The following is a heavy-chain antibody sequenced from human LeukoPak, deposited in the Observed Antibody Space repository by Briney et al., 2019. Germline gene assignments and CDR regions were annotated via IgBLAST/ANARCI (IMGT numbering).Heavy chain of an antibody. V-gene: IGHV4-39*01. D-gene: IGHD3-16*01. J-gene: IGHJ6*03. Sequence: PSETLSPTCTVSGGSISSGSYYWGWIRQPPGKGLEWIGTIYFSGSTYYNPSLKSRVTISVDTSKNQFSLKLSSVTAADTAVYYCARSSYVSYYMDVWGKGTTVTVSS. CDR2: IYFSGST. CDR3: ARSSYVSYYMDV. CDR1: GGSISSGSYY.